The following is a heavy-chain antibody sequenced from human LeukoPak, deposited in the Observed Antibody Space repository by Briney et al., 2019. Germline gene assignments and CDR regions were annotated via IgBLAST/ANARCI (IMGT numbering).Heavy chain of an antibody. CDR1: GFTFSSYA. J-gene: IGHJ4*02. CDR2: IYSGGST. V-gene: IGHV3-53*01. D-gene: IGHD4-23*01. Sequence: GGSLRLSCAASGFTFSSYAMSWVRQAPGKGLEWVSIIYSGGSTYYADSVKGRFTISRDNSKNTLYLQMNSLRAEDTAVYYCASVVTPGYFDYWGQGTLVTVSS. CDR3: ASVVTPGYFDY.